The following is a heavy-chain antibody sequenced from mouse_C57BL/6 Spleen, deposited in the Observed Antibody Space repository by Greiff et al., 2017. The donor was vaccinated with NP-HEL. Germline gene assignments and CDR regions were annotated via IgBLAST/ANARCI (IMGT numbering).Heavy chain of an antibody. CDR2: INPNNGGT. CDR1: GYTFTDYY. J-gene: IGHJ2*01. V-gene: IGHV1-26*01. Sequence: EVQLQQSGPELVKPGASVKISCKASGYTFTDYYMNWVKQSHGKSLEWIGDINPNNGGTSYNQKFKGKATLTVDKSSSTAYMELRSLTSEDSAVYYCARRGELLVYFDYWGQGTTLTVSS. D-gene: IGHD1-1*01. CDR3: ARRGELLVYFDY.